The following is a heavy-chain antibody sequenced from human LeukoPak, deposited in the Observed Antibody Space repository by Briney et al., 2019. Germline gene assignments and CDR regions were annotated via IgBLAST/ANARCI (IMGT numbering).Heavy chain of an antibody. D-gene: IGHD3-10*01. CDR2: INHSGRT. Sequence: SETLSLTCAVYGGSFSGYYWSWIRQPPGKGLEWIGEINHSGRTNYNPSLESRVTISVDTSKNQFSLKLSSVTAADTAVYYCARQALGFGELDYWGQGTLVTVSS. CDR1: GGSFSGYY. V-gene: IGHV4-34*01. J-gene: IGHJ4*02. CDR3: ARQALGFGELDY.